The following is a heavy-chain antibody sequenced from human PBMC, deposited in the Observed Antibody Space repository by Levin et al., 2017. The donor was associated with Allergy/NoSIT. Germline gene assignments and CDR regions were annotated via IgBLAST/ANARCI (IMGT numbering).Heavy chain of an antibody. CDR3: ARDKGIAVAGGFDY. Sequence: SVKVSCKAFGGTLSNNAISWVRQAPGQGLEWMGGIIPMFGKATYAQQFQGRVTITADKSTSTAYMQLSGLRSEDTALYYCARDKGIAVAGGFDYWGQGTLVTVSS. CDR2: IIPMFGKA. CDR1: GGTLSNNA. D-gene: IGHD6-19*01. V-gene: IGHV1-69*06. J-gene: IGHJ4*02.